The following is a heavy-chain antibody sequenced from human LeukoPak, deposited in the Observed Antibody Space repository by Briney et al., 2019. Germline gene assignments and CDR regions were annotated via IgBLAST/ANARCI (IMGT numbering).Heavy chain of an antibody. Sequence: SETLSLTCAVYGDSFSGHYWSWIRQPPGKGLEWIGEITDGERTSYSPSLKSRVTISVDTSKNQFSLKLSSVTAADTAVYYCARVGCSGGSCYSGVVFDIWGQGTMVTVSS. V-gene: IGHV4-34*01. CDR2: ITDGERT. CDR3: ARVGCSGGSCYSGVVFDI. CDR1: GDSFSGHY. D-gene: IGHD2-15*01. J-gene: IGHJ3*02.